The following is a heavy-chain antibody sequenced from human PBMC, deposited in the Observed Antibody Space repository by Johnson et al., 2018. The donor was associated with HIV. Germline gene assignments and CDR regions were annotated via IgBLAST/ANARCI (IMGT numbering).Heavy chain of an antibody. CDR1: EFTFSSYW. D-gene: IGHD2-21*01. CDR2: ISHDGINK. J-gene: IGHJ3*02. CDR3: ARARARVTFDI. Sequence: QVQLVESGGGLVQPGGSLRLSCEASEFTFSSYWMSWVRLVPGKGLEWVTLISHDGINKYYADSVKGRFTISRDNSKNTLYLQMNSLRAEDTAVYYCARARARVTFDIWGQGTMVTVSS. V-gene: IGHV3-30*14.